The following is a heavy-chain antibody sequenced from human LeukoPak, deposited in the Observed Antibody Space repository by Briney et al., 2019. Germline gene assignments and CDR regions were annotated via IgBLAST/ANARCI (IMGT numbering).Heavy chain of an antibody. J-gene: IGHJ4*02. Sequence: SVKVSCKASGCTFTSYGISWVRQAPGQGLEWMGRIIPILGIANYAQKFQGRVTITADKSTSTAYMELSSLRSEDTAVYYCARDLHINYFDYWGQGTLVTVSS. CDR1: GCTFTSYG. V-gene: IGHV1-69*04. CDR2: IIPILGIA. CDR3: ARDLHINYFDY.